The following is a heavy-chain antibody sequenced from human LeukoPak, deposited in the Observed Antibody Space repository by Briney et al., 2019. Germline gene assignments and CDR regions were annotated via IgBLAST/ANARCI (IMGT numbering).Heavy chain of an antibody. CDR3: ARDTRGDYYFYY. CDR1: GFTFSSYA. J-gene: IGHJ4*02. V-gene: IGHV3-30-3*01. D-gene: IGHD2-21*02. CDR2: ISYDGSNK. Sequence: GGSLRLSCAASGFTFSSYAMHWVRQAPGKGLEWVAVISYDGSNKYYADSVKGRFTISRDNSKNTLYLQMNSLRAEDTAVYYCARDTRGDYYFYYWGQGTLVTASS.